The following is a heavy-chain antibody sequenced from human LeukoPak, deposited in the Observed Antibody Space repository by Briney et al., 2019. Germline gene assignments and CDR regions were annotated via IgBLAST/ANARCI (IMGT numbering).Heavy chain of an antibody. J-gene: IGHJ5*02. CDR1: VYTLNNYY. Sequence: ASVKVSCKASVYTLNNYYVYWVRQAPGQGLEWMGIINPGGDSADYSQKFQGRVTVTRDTATGTVYMELSSLRSEDTAIFYCASVAGYHHWFDPWGQGTLVTVSS. V-gene: IGHV1-46*02. CDR2: INPGGDSA. CDR3: ASVAGYHHWFDP. D-gene: IGHD6-13*01.